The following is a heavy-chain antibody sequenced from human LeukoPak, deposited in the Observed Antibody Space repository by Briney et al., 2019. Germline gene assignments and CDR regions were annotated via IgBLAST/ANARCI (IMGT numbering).Heavy chain of an antibody. J-gene: IGHJ4*02. CDR1: GFSFNEYA. V-gene: IGHV3-33*08. Sequence: RSLGLSCAAAGFSFNEYAVHWVRQAPGKGLEWVAVIWRDGSNKYYAGSVKGRFTASRDNPKNTLNLQMNSLRAEDTAVYYCARRRDFIDYWGQGALVTVSS. CDR3: ARRRDFIDY. CDR2: IWRDGSNK. D-gene: IGHD3/OR15-3a*01.